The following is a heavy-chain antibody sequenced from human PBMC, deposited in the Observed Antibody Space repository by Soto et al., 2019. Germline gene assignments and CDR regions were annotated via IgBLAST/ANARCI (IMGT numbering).Heavy chain of an antibody. CDR2: IYWNDDK. V-gene: IGHV2-5*01. Sequence: QITLKESGPTLVKPTQTLTLTCTFSGFSLSTSGVGVGWIRQPPGKALEWLALIYWNDDKRYSPSLKSRLTITKDTSKNQVVLTITNMDPVDTATYYCAHRQSRPRYYYYYYGMDVWGQGTTVTVSS. CDR3: AHRQSRPRYYYYYYGMDV. J-gene: IGHJ6*02. CDR1: GFSLSTSGVG.